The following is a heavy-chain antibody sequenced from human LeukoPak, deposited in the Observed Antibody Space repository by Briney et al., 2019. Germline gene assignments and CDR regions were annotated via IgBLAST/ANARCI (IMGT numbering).Heavy chain of an antibody. J-gene: IGHJ4*02. V-gene: IGHV4-34*01. CDR2: INHSGST. Sequence: SETLSLTCAVYGGSFSGYYWSWIRQPPGKGLEWIGEINHSGSTNYNPSLKSRVTISVDTSKNQFSLKLSSVTAADTAVYYCARVAIIGYRSSWYGNDYWGQGTLVTVSS. CDR3: ARVAIIGYRSSWYGNDY. D-gene: IGHD6-13*01. CDR1: GGSFSGYY.